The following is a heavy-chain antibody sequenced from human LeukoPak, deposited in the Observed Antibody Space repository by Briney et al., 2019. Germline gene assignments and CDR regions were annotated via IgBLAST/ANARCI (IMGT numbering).Heavy chain of an antibody. CDR1: GGTFSSYA. CDR2: IIPIFGTA. Sequence: ASVKVSCKASGGTFSSYAISWVRQAPGQRLEWMGGIIPIFGTANYAQKFQGRVTITADESTSTAYMELSSLRSEDTAVYYCARRGVVVPAAMSWFDPWGQGTLVTVSS. CDR3: ARRGVVVPAAMSWFDP. D-gene: IGHD2-2*01. J-gene: IGHJ5*02. V-gene: IGHV1-69*01.